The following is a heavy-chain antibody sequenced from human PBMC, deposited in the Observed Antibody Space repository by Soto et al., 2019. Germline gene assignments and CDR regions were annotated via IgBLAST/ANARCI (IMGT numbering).Heavy chain of an antibody. V-gene: IGHV4-4*02. CDR2: IYYSGST. Sequence: SETLSLTCAVSGGSVGSDNWWNWVRQPPGKGLEWIGEIYYSGSTYYNPSLKSRITINPDTSKNQFSPHLNSVTPEDTAVYYCARDRGTYYDILTGYYGIDAFDIWGQGTMVTVSS. D-gene: IGHD3-9*01. CDR3: ARDRGTYYDILTGYYGIDAFDI. CDR1: GGSVGSDNW. J-gene: IGHJ3*02.